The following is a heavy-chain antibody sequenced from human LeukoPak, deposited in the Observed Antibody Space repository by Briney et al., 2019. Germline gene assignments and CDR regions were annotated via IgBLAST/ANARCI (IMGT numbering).Heavy chain of an antibody. J-gene: IGHJ3*02. V-gene: IGHV4-61*02. CDR3: ARDGDTAMATDAFDI. CDR1: GGSISSGSYY. Sequence: SQTLSLTCTVSGGSISSGSYYWSWIRQPAGKGLEWIGRIYTSGSTNYNPSLKSRVTISVDTSKNQFSLKLSSVTAADTAVYYCARDGDTAMATDAFDIWGQGTMVTVSS. D-gene: IGHD5-18*01. CDR2: IYTSGST.